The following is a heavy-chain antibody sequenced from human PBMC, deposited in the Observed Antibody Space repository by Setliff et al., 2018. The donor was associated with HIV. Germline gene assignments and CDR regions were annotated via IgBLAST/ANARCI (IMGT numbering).Heavy chain of an antibody. J-gene: IGHJ4*02. D-gene: IGHD4-17*01. V-gene: IGHV4-34*01. CDR2: VSSRGDT. CDR1: GGSFSDYY. Sequence: SETLSLTCAVYGGSFSDYYWTWIRQSPGKGLEWIGRVSSRGDTNYNPSLKSRVTMSVDTSKNQFSLKLTSVTASDTAVYYCARAAAGNTGPFDLWGQGSPVTVSS. CDR3: ARAAAGNTGPFDL.